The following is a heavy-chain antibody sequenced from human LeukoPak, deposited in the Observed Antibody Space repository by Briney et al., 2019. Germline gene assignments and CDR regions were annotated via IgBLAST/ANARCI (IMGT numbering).Heavy chain of an antibody. CDR1: GYSFTSYW. CDR3: ARRKNSYFHAFDI. J-gene: IGHJ3*02. Sequence: GESLKTSCKGSGYSFTSYWIGWVRQMPGKGLEWMGIIYPGDSDTRYSPSFQGQVTISADKPISTAYLQWSSLKASDTAMYYCARRKNSYFHAFDIRGQGTMVTVSS. D-gene: IGHD1-7*01. V-gene: IGHV5-51*01. CDR2: IYPGDSDT.